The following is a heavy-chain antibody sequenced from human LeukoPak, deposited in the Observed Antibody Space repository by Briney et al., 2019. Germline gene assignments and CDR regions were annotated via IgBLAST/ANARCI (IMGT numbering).Heavy chain of an antibody. Sequence: ASVKVSCKASGYTFNSYGLSWVRQAPGQGLEWMSWISAYNGDTKYAQKYQGRVTMSTDTTASTAYMELRSLRSDDTAVYYCARDQYDHVWGSHRLYFDYWGQGALVTVSS. D-gene: IGHD3-16*02. CDR1: GYTFNSYG. CDR3: ARDQYDHVWGSHRLYFDY. CDR2: ISAYNGDT. J-gene: IGHJ4*02. V-gene: IGHV1-18*01.